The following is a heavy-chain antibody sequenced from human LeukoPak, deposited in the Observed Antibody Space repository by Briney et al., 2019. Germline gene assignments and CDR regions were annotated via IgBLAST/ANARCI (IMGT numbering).Heavy chain of an antibody. D-gene: IGHD3-10*01. Sequence: PSETLSLTCTVSGGSISSSSYYWGWIRQPPGKGLEWIGSIYYSGSTYYNPSLKSRVTISVDTSKNQFSLKLSSVTAADTAVYYCARRRIGVRGVTNWFDPWGQGTLVTVSS. J-gene: IGHJ5*02. CDR2: IYYSGST. CDR3: ARRRIGVRGVTNWFDP. CDR1: GGSISSSSYY. V-gene: IGHV4-39*01.